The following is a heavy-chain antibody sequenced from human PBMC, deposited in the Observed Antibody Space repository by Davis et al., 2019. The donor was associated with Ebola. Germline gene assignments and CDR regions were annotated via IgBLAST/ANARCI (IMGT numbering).Heavy chain of an antibody. CDR3: ARGGTYSGSYY. J-gene: IGHJ4*02. D-gene: IGHD1-26*01. CDR1: GYTFTSYA. Sequence: ASVTVSCKASGYTFTSYAMHWVRQAPGQGLEWMGWIIAYNGNTNYAQKFQGRVTMTTDTSTSTAYMELRSLRSDDTAVYYCARGGTYSGSYYWGQGTLVTVSS. CDR2: IIAYNGNT. V-gene: IGHV1-18*01.